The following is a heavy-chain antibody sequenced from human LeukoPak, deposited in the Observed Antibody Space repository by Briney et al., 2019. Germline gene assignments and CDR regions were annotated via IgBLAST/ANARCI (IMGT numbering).Heavy chain of an antibody. CDR3: ARARGYCGGDTCHIYGMDV. D-gene: IGHD2-15*01. V-gene: IGHV1-2*02. Sequence: GASVRVSCKASEYTFIGYFMHWVRQAPGQGLECMGCINPNTGGRNYGQKFQGRVTMTRDTSISTAYMELSGLKSDGTAVYYCARARGYCGGDTCHIYGMDVWGQGTTVTVSS. CDR1: EYTFIGYF. CDR2: INPNTGGR. J-gene: IGHJ6*02.